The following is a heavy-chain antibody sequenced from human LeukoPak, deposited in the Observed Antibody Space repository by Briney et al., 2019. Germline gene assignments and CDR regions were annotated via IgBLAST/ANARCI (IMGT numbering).Heavy chain of an antibody. V-gene: IGHV3-53*01. CDR1: GFTVSTNY. Sequence: PGGSLRLSCAASGFTVSTNYMSWVRQAPGKGLEWVSVIYSGGSTYYADSVKGRFTISRDNSKNTLYLQMNSLRAEDTAVYYCAKSLGYCSGGSCLPLGYFDYWGQGTLVTVSS. CDR2: IYSGGST. J-gene: IGHJ4*02. D-gene: IGHD2-15*01. CDR3: AKSLGYCSGGSCLPLGYFDY.